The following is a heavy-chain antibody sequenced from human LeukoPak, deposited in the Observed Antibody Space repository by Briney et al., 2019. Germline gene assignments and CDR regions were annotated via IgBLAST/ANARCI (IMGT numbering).Heavy chain of an antibody. CDR3: ARASRVDDFWSGYYPEYYFDY. J-gene: IGHJ4*02. D-gene: IGHD3-3*01. CDR2: IYPGDSGT. V-gene: IGHV5-51*01. CDR1: GYSFTSYW. Sequence: GESLKISCKGSGYSFTSYWIGWVRQMPGKGLEWMGIIYPGDSGTGYSPSFQGQVTISADKSISTAYLQWSSLKASDTAMYYCARASRVDDFWSGYYPEYYFDYWGQGTLVTVSS.